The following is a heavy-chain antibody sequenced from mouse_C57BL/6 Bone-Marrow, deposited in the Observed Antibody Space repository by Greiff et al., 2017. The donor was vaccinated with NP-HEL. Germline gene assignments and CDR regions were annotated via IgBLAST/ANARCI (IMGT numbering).Heavy chain of an antibody. CDR3: ARHYGYDGYYAMDY. CDR2: ISNGGGST. CDR1: GFTFSDYY. Sequence: DVMLVESGGGLVQPGGSLKLSCAASGFTFSDYYMYWVRQTPEKRLEWVAYISNGGGSTYYPDTVKGRFTISRDNAKNTLYLQMSRLKSEDTAMYYCARHYGYDGYYAMDYWGQGTSVTVSS. V-gene: IGHV5-12*01. J-gene: IGHJ4*01. D-gene: IGHD2-2*01.